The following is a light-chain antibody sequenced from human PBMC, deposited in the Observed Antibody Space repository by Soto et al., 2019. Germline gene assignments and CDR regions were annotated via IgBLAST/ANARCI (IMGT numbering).Light chain of an antibody. Sequence: QSVLPQSPSVSAAPGQTVSLSCSGTRSNIENNYVSWYQVLPKTAPKLLIYDNLKRPSGIPDRFSGSKSGTSATLVITGLQTWDEADYYCGTWESSRNWVFGGGTKLTVL. CDR2: DNL. CDR3: GTWESSRNWV. CDR1: RSNIENNY. V-gene: IGLV1-51*01. J-gene: IGLJ3*02.